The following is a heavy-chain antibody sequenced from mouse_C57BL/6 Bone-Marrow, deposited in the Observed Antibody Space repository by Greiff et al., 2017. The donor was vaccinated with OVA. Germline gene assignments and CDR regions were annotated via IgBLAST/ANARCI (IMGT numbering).Heavy chain of an antibody. D-gene: IGHD1-1*01. CDR3: AHYGSRLYLHC. Sequence: QVQLQQPGAELVRPGTSVKLSCKASGYTFTNYWMHWVKQRPGQGLEWIGVIAPSDSYINYNQKFKGRATLTVDTSSSKAYMHLSSLTSEDSAVYYCAHYGSRLYLHCWDQATSLAASA. CDR2: IAPSDSYI. V-gene: IGHV1-59*01. J-gene: IGHJ2*02. CDR1: GYTFTNYW.